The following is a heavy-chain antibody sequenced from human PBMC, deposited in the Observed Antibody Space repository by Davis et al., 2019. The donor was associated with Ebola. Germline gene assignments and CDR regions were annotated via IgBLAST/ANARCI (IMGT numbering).Heavy chain of an antibody. CDR3: ARAQFPTTSDH. Sequence: ASVKVSCKASRGTFGSYAISWVRQAPGQGLEWMGWINPHNGNTNYAQNVQGRVTMTTDTSTSTAYMEVGSLRSDDTAVYYCARAQFPTTSDHWGQGTLVTVSS. J-gene: IGHJ4*02. D-gene: IGHD1-1*01. CDR1: RGTFGSYA. CDR2: INPHNGNT. V-gene: IGHV1-18*01.